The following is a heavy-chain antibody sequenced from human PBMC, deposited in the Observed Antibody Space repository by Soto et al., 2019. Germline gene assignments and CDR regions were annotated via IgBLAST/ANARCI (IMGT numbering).Heavy chain of an antibody. CDR3: ARETYGNWFDP. V-gene: IGHV4-59*01. CDR1: GGSISSYY. CDR2: IYYSGST. Sequence: QVQLQESGPGLVKPSETQSLTCTVSGGSISSYYWSWIRQPPGKGLEWIGYIYYSGSTNYNPSLKSRVTISVDTSKNQFSLKLSSVTAADTAVYYCARETYGNWFDPWGQGTLVTVSS. J-gene: IGHJ5*02. D-gene: IGHD4-17*01.